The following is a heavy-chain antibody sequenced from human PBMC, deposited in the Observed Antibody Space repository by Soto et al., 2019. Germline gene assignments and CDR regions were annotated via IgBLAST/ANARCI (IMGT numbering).Heavy chain of an antibody. V-gene: IGHV4-31*03. CDR1: GGSISSGGYY. D-gene: IGHD6-6*01. J-gene: IGHJ6*02. Sequence: QVQLQESGPGLVKPSQTLSLTCTVSGGSISSGGYYWTWIRQHPGKGLEWIGYNYYSGITYYNPSLKRRVTVAXGXSXNQFSLKLSAVTAADTAGYYCAGGARIAGVYYGMDVWGQGTTVTVSS. CDR3: AGGARIAGVYYGMDV. CDR2: NYYSGIT.